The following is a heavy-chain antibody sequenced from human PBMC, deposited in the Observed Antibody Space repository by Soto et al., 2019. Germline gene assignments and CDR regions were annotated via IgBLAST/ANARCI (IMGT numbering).Heavy chain of an antibody. CDR2: IYYSGST. V-gene: IGHV4-59*01. CDR3: ARGNSYSGSYYYYYGMDV. Sequence: SETLSLTCTVSGGSISSYYWSWIRQPPGKGLEWIGYIYYSGSTNYNPSLKSRVTISVDTSENQFSLKLSSVTAADTAVYYCARGNSYSGSYYYYYGMDVWGQGTTVTVSS. D-gene: IGHD1-26*01. CDR1: GGSISSYY. J-gene: IGHJ6*02.